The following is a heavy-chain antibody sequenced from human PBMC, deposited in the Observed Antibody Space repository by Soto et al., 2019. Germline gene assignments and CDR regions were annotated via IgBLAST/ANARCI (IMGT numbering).Heavy chain of an antibody. CDR3: ARDQGGYQPNWFDP. J-gene: IGHJ5*02. Sequence: SVKVSCKASGGTFSSYAISWARQAPGQGLEWMGGIIPIFGTANYAQKFQGRVTITADESTSTAYMELSSLRSEDTAVYYRARDQGGYQPNWFDPWGQGTLVTVSS. CDR1: GGTFSSYA. D-gene: IGHD3-22*01. CDR2: IIPIFGTA. V-gene: IGHV1-69*13.